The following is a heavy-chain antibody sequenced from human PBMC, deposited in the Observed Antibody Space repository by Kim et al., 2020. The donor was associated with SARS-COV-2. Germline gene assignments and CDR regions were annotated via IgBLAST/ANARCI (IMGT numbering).Heavy chain of an antibody. CDR1: GGSFSSYH. CDR3: ARGPIAARPVRYYYYYYYMDV. D-gene: IGHD6-6*01. CDR2: INHSGST. V-gene: IGHV4-34*01. J-gene: IGHJ6*03. Sequence: SETLSLTCAVYGGSFSSYHWSWIRQPPGKGLEWIGEINHSGSTNYNPSLKIRVTISVDTSKNQFSLKLSSVTAADTAVYYCARGPIAARPVRYYYYYYYMDVWGKGTKVTV.